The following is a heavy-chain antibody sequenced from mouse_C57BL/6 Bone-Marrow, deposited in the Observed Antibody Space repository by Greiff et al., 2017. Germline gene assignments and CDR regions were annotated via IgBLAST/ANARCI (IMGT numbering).Heavy chain of an antibody. V-gene: IGHV5-6*02. Sequence: EVMLVESGGDLVKPGGSLKLSCAASGFTFSSYGMSWVRQTPDKRLEWVATISSGGSYTYYPDSVKGRFNISRDNAKNTLYLQMSSLKSAVTAIYSCARRYGYSERFAYWVHATLVTLS. CDR3: ARRYGYSERFAY. J-gene: IGHJ3*01. CDR2: ISSGGSYT. CDR1: GFTFSSYG. D-gene: IGHD2-2*01.